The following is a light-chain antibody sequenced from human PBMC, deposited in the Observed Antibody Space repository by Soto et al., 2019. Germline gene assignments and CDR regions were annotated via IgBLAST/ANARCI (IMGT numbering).Light chain of an antibody. CDR3: NSYTSSSLRV. J-gene: IGLJ2*01. CDR1: SSDVGGYNY. V-gene: IGLV2-14*01. Sequence: QSALTQPASVSGSPGQSITISCTGTSSDVGGYNYVSWYQQHPGKAPKLIIYEVINRPSGVSDRFSGSKSGNTASLTISGLQAEDEADYYCNSYTSSSLRVFGGGTKVTVL. CDR2: EVI.